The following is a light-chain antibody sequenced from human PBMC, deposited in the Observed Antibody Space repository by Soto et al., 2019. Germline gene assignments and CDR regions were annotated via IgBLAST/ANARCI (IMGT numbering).Light chain of an antibody. CDR1: QSVSSN. CDR2: GAS. J-gene: IGKJ2*01. CDR3: QQYNKWPPYT. V-gene: IGKV3-15*01. Sequence: EIVMTQSPGTLSVSPGERATLSCRASQSVSSNLAWYQQKPGQAPRLLIYGASTRATGVPARFSGSGSGTDVSLTMNSMQSEDFAVYYCQQYNKWPPYTFGQGNKREIK.